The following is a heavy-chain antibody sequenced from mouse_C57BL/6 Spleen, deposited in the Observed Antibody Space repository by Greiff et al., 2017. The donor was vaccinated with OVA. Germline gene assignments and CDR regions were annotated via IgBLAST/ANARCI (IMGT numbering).Heavy chain of an antibody. CDR2: IYPGNSDT. CDR3: TRGSVLKGAMDY. Sequence: EVQLQQSGTVLARPGASVKMSCKTSGYTFTSYWMHWVKQRPGQGLEWIGAIYPGNSDTSYNQKFKGKAKLTAVTSASTAYMELSSLTNEDSAVYYCTRGSVLKGAMDYWGQGTSVTVSS. J-gene: IGHJ4*01. D-gene: IGHD1-1*02. CDR1: GYTFTSYW. V-gene: IGHV1-5*01.